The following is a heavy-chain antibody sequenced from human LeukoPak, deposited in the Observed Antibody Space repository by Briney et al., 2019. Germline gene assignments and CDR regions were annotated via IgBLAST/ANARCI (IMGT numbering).Heavy chain of an antibody. D-gene: IGHD2-21*01. CDR1: GYTFTSYD. Sequence: SVKVSCKASGYTFTSYDINWVRQATGQGLEWMGGIIPIFGTANYAQKFQGRVTITTDESTSTAYMELSSLRSEDTAVYYCASGSYCGGDCYDYWGQGTLVTVSS. J-gene: IGHJ4*02. CDR3: ASGSYCGGDCYDY. CDR2: IIPIFGTA. V-gene: IGHV1-69*05.